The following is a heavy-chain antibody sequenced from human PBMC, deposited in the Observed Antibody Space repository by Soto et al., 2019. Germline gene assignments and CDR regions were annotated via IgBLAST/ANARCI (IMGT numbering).Heavy chain of an antibody. V-gene: IGHV3-23*01. CDR3: SKDPDTRSWYRDAFDI. J-gene: IGHJ3*02. CDR2: TSGSGGST. D-gene: IGHD6-13*01. CDR1: GFTLSSYA. Sequence: PGGSLRLSCAASGFTLSSYAMSWVRQAPGKGLEWVSATSGSGGSTYYADSVKGRFTISRDNSKNTLYLQMNSLRAEDTAVYYFSKDPDTRSWYRDAFDIWGQGTRVTVS.